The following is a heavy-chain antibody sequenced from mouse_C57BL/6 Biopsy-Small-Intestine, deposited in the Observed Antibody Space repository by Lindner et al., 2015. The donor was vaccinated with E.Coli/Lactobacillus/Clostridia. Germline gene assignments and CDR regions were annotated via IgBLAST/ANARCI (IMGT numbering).Heavy chain of an antibody. Sequence: SVKVSCKASGYTFTDYYMHWVRQAPGQGLEWMGWINPTSGGTIYAQKLQGRVTMTRDTSISTAYMELHNLRSDDTAVYFCVRDSGSYYVGGDYWGRGTLVTVSS. CDR3: VRDSGSYYVGGDY. D-gene: IGHD1-1*02. CDR1: GYTFTDYY. V-gene: IGHV1-18*01. J-gene: IGHJ4*01. CDR2: INPTSGGT.